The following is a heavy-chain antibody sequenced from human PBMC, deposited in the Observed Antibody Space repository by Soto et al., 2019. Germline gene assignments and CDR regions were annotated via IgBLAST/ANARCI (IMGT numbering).Heavy chain of an antibody. CDR3: ARDLAVAALDY. J-gene: IGHJ4*02. CDR1: GFTFSSYS. V-gene: IGHV3-48*01. D-gene: IGHD6-19*01. Sequence: EVQLVESGGGLVQPGGSLRLSCAASGFTFSSYSMNWVRQAPGKGLEWVSYIGISSTTIYYADSVKGRFTISRDNAKNSLYLQMNSLRAEDTAAYYCARDLAVAALDYWGQGTLVTVSS. CDR2: IGISSTTI.